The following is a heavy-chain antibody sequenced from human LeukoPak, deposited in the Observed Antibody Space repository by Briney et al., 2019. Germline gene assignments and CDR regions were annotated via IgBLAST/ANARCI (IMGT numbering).Heavy chain of an antibody. V-gene: IGHV3-48*03. CDR2: ISSSGRTT. D-gene: IGHD6-19*01. J-gene: IGHJ4*02. Sequence: GGSLRLSCAASGFTFSSYEMNWVRQAPGKGLEWVSYISSSGRTTYYTDSVKGRFTVSRDNAKNSLYLQMNSLRVDDTAIYYCAKDARRYSGWYFFDHWGQGTLVTVSS. CDR3: AKDARRYSGWYFFDH. CDR1: GFTFSSYE.